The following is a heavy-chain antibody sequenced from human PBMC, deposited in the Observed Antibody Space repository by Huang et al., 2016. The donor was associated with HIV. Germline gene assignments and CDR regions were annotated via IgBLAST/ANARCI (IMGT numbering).Heavy chain of an antibody. Sequence: QVQLVQSGAEVKKPGASVKVSCKASGYTFTGYYIHWVRQAPGQGLEWMGLINPNSVGTNHARNFQGRVTMTRDTSISTAYMELSRLRSDDTAVYYCARTPLGSGHKLDAFDIWGQGTMVTVSS. CDR2: INPNSVGT. V-gene: IGHV1-2*02. J-gene: IGHJ3*02. CDR3: ARTPLGSGHKLDAFDI. D-gene: IGHD3-3*01. CDR1: GYTFTGYY.